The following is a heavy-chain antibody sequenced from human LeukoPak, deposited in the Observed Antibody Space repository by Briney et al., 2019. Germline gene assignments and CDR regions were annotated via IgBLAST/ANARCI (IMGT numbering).Heavy chain of an antibody. CDR3: ARGPAYYMDV. V-gene: IGHV4-34*01. CDR2: INHSGST. Sequence: PSESLSVTCVVYGGSFSGYYWTWIRQPPRKGLEWIGEINHSGSTNYNPSLKRRVTISFDTSKNQFSLKVTSVTAADTAVYYCARGPAYYMDVWGKGTTVTVSS. J-gene: IGHJ6*03. CDR1: GGSFSGYY.